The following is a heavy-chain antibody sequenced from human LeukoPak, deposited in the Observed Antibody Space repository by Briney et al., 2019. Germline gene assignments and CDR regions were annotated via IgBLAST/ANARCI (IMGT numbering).Heavy chain of an antibody. D-gene: IGHD3-22*01. CDR3: ARVRGYYDSSGCDY. J-gene: IGHJ4*02. CDR1: GGSISSYY. Sequence: SETLSLTCTVSGGSISSYYWSWIRQPPGKGLEWIGYIYYSGSTNYNPALKSRGTIAEDTSKNQIALKLSSVTAADTAVYYCARVRGYYDSSGCDYWGQGTLVTVSS. CDR2: IYYSGST. V-gene: IGHV4-59*01.